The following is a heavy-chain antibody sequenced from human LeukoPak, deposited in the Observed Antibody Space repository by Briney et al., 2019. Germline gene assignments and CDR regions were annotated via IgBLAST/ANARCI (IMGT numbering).Heavy chain of an antibody. V-gene: IGHV4-59*12. CDR3: ARDPTHYLRYGYFDY. CDR2: IYYSGST. Sequence: SETMSLTCTVSGGSLSTYYWSWIRQPPGKGLEWIGYIYYSGSTNYNPSLKSRVTISVDTSKNQFSLKLSSVTAADTAVYYCARDPTHYLRYGYFDYWGQGTLVTVSS. J-gene: IGHJ4*02. CDR1: GGSLSTYY. D-gene: IGHD3-9*01.